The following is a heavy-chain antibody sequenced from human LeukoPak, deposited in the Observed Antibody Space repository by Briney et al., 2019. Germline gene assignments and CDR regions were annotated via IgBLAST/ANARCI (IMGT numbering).Heavy chain of an antibody. V-gene: IGHV4-34*01. J-gene: IGHJ6*03. CDR1: GGSFSGYY. Sequence: SETLSLTCAVYGGSFSGYYWSWIRQPPGKGLEWIGEINHSGSTNYNPSLKSRVTISVDTSKNQFSLKLSSVTAADTAVYYCARVRSSSWTYYYYYMDVWGKGTTVTVSS. D-gene: IGHD6-13*01. CDR2: INHSGST. CDR3: ARVRSSSWTYYYYYMDV.